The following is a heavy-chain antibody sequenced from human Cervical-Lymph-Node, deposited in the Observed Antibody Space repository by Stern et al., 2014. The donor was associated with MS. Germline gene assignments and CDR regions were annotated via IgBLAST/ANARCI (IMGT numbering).Heavy chain of an antibody. CDR2: IYVSGGT. J-gene: IGHJ6*02. Sequence: VQLVESGPGLVKPSQTLSLTCTVSGGSISSRIYYWSWIRQAAGKGLEWIGRIYVSGGTNYNPSLGSRATISVDTAKTQISLRLSSVTAADTAVYFCAATQPLMGEDGSRLEAIDYYYGMDVWGQGTTVTVSS. D-gene: IGHD3-16*01. CDR3: AATQPLMGEDGSRLEAIDYYYGMDV. V-gene: IGHV4-61*02. CDR1: GGSISSRIYY.